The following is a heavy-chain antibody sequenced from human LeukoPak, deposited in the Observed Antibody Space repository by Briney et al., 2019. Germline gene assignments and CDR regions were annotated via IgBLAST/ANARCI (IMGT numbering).Heavy chain of an antibody. J-gene: IGHJ4*02. D-gene: IGHD3-22*01. CDR3: AREYYDSSGYYYFDY. CDR2: IYSGGST. CDR1: GFTVSSNY. V-gene: IGHV3-53*01. Sequence: GGSLRLSCAASGFTVSSNYMSWVRQAPGKGLEWVSVIYSGGSTYYADSVKGRFTISRDNSKNTLYLQMNSLRAEDTAVYYCAREYYDSSGYYYFDYWGQGALVTVSS.